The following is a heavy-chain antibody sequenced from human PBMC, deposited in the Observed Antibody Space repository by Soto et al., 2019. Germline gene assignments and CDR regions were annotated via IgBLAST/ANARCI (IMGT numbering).Heavy chain of an antibody. V-gene: IGHV4-59*01. CDR1: GGSISSYY. D-gene: IGHD3-22*01. J-gene: IGHJ6*02. CDR2: IYYSGST. CDR3: ARIDSSGYYYGYYYYGMDV. Sequence: PSETLSLTCTVSGGSISSYYWSWIRQPPGKGLEWIGYIYYSGSTNYNPSLKSRVTISVDTSKNQFSLKLSSVTAADTAVYYCARIDSSGYYYGYYYYGMDVWGQGTTVTVSS.